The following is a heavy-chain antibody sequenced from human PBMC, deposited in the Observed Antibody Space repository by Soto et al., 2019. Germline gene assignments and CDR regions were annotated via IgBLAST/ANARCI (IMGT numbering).Heavy chain of an antibody. D-gene: IGHD3-3*02. CDR2: VMPVFRTP. CDR3: ARDKDRPQLGGNYYYILDV. Sequence: QVHLEQSGAEVKKPGSSVKVSCKASGGTFSNSAISWVRQAPGQGLEWMGGVMPVFRTPDYAQKFQGRVTVTADESTSIAYMELSGLRSDDTAVYYCARDKDRPQLGGNYYYILDVWGQGTTVTVSS. J-gene: IGHJ6*02. CDR1: GGTFSNSA. V-gene: IGHV1-69*12.